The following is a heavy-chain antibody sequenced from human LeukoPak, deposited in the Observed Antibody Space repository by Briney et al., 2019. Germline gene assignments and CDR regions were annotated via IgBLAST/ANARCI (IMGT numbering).Heavy chain of an antibody. Sequence: ASVKVSCKASGYTFINYVISWVRQAPGQGLEWMGWISAYNGNTNYAQKFQGRVTMTTGTSTSTVYMELRSLTSDDTAVYYCARGRQQWLVGGAFDIWGQGTMVTVSS. J-gene: IGHJ3*02. CDR2: ISAYNGNT. V-gene: IGHV1-18*01. CDR3: ARGRQQWLVGGAFDI. D-gene: IGHD6-19*01. CDR1: GYTFINYV.